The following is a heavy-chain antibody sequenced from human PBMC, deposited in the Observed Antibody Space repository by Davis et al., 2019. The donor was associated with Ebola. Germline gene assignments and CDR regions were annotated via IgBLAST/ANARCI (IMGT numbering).Heavy chain of an antibody. V-gene: IGHV3-74*01. J-gene: IGHJ6*02. Sequence: HTGGSLRLSCAASGFTFRSYWMHLVRQAPGKGLVWVSRINSDGSSTSYAASVKGRFTISRDNAKNTLYLQMTSLRAEDTAVYYCARDKTGYSSSRHEEGYDMDVWGQGTTVTVSS. CDR1: GFTFRSYW. CDR3: ARDKTGYSSSRHEEGYDMDV. CDR2: INSDGSST. D-gene: IGHD6-13*01.